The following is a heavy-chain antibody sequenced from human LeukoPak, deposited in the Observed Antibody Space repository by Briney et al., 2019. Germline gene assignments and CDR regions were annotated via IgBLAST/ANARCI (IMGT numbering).Heavy chain of an antibody. CDR1: GGSFSGYY. Sequence: SETLSLTCAVYGGSFSGYYWSWIRQPPGKGLEWIGEINHSGSTNYNPSLKSRVTISVDTSKSQFSLKLSSVTAADTAVYYCARGIVPAALSHFDYWGQGTLVTVSS. D-gene: IGHD2-2*01. V-gene: IGHV4-34*01. CDR3: ARGIVPAALSHFDY. J-gene: IGHJ4*02. CDR2: INHSGST.